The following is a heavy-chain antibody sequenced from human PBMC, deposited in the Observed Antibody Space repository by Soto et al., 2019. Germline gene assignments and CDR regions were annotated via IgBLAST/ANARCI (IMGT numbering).Heavy chain of an antibody. D-gene: IGHD1-26*01. V-gene: IGHV4-31*03. Sequence: QVQLQESGPGLVEPSQTLSLVCSVSGDPLSYVGYYWSWVRQSPGKALEWIGFVYHTGATYYHPSLESRVTMAVDMSKNEFSLKLTSVTAADTATYYCAREGHSSWEWLDPWGQGILVTVSS. CDR2: VYHTGAT. CDR3: AREGHSSWEWLDP. CDR1: GDPLSYVGYY. J-gene: IGHJ5*02.